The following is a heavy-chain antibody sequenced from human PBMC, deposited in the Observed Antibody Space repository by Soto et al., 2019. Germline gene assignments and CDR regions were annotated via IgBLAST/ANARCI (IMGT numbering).Heavy chain of an antibody. D-gene: IGHD6-13*01. Sequence: EVQLVESGGGLVKPGGSLRLSCAASGFTFSSYSMNWVRQAPGKGLEWVSSISSSSSYIYYADSVKGRFTISRDNGKNSMYLHMNSLRAEDTAVYYCARGRGAAGTDSVQYYGMDVWGQGTTVTVSS. J-gene: IGHJ6*02. V-gene: IGHV3-21*01. CDR1: GFTFSSYS. CDR3: ARGRGAAGTDSVQYYGMDV. CDR2: ISSSSSYI.